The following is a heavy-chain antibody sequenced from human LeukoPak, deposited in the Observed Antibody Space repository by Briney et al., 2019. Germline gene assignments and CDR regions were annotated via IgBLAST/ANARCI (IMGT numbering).Heavy chain of an antibody. D-gene: IGHD3-22*01. Sequence: GASVKVSCKASGYTFTSYDINWVRQATGQGLEWMGRIIPILGVANYAQKFQGRVTITADKSTSTAYMELSSLRSEDTAVYYCAGYYYDSSGYYSVDYWGQGTLVTVSS. V-gene: IGHV1-69*04. CDR1: GYTFTSYD. J-gene: IGHJ4*02. CDR3: AGYYYDSSGYYSVDY. CDR2: IIPILGVA.